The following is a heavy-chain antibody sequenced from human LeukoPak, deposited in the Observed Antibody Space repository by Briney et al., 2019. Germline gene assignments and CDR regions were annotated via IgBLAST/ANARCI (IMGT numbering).Heavy chain of an antibody. D-gene: IGHD3-9*01. CDR2: IIPILGIA. Sequence: ASVKVSCKASGGTFSSYTISWVRQAPGQGLEWMGRIIPILGIANYAQKFQGRVTITADKSTSTAYMELSGLRSEDTAVYYCASGRYYDILTGPQTKYYFDYWGQGTLVTVSS. V-gene: IGHV1-69*02. CDR3: ASGRYYDILTGPQTKYYFDY. CDR1: GGTFSSYT. J-gene: IGHJ4*02.